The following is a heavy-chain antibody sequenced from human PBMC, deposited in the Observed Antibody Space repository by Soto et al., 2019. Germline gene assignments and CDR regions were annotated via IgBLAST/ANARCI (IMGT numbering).Heavy chain of an antibody. V-gene: IGHV4-4*07. D-gene: IGHD6-13*01. CDR3: ARVGIAAAGTKNYYYYYGMDV. Sequence: KASETLSLTCTVSGGSISSYYWSWIRQPAGKGLEWIGRIYTSGSTNYNPSLKSRVTMPVDTSKNQFSLKLSSVTAADTAVYYCARVGIAAAGTKNYYYYYGMDVWDQGTTVTVSS. CDR2: IYTSGST. J-gene: IGHJ6*02. CDR1: GGSISSYY.